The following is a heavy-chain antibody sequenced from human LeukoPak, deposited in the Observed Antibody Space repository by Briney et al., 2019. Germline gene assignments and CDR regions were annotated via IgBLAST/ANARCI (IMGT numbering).Heavy chain of an antibody. CDR2: IYTSGST. CDR1: GGSISSYY. J-gene: IGHJ5*02. CDR3: ARDDSITIFGVVTSGWFDP. Sequence: SETLSLTCTVSGGSISSYYWSWIRQPAGKGLEWIGRIYTSGSTNYNPSLKSRVTMSVDTSKNQFSLKLSSGTAADTAVYYCARDDSITIFGVVTSGWFDPWGQGTLVTVSS. V-gene: IGHV4-4*07. D-gene: IGHD3-3*01.